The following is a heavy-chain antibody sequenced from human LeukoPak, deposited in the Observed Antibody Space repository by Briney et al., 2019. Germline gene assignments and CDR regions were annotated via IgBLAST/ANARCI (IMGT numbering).Heavy chain of an antibody. D-gene: IGHD6-13*01. Sequence: GESLKISCKGSGYSFTSYWICWVRQMPGKGLEWMGRIDPSDSYTNYSPSFQGHVTISADKSISTAYLQWSSLKASDTAMYYCARQFKQQLVSWGQGTLVTVSS. J-gene: IGHJ4*02. CDR2: IDPSDSYT. CDR1: GYSFTSYW. CDR3: ARQFKQQLVS. V-gene: IGHV5-10-1*01.